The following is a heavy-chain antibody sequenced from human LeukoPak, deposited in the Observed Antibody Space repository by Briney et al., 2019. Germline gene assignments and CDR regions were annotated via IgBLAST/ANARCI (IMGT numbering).Heavy chain of an antibody. J-gene: IGHJ4*02. CDR3: ASLRITIFGVARGLDY. D-gene: IGHD3-3*01. Sequence: ASVKVSCKVSGYTLTELSMHWVRQAPGKGLEWMGGFDPEDGETIYAQKFQGRVTMTEDTSIDTAYMELSSLRSEDTAVYYCASLRITIFGVARGLDYWGQGTLVTVSS. CDR1: GYTLTELS. V-gene: IGHV1-24*01. CDR2: FDPEDGET.